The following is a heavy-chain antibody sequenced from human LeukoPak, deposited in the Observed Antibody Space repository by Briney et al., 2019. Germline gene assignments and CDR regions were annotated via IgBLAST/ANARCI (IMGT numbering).Heavy chain of an antibody. V-gene: IGHV1-2*02. CDR3: ARASWSGNLDY. J-gene: IGHJ4*02. CDR2: INPNSGGT. CDR1: GYTFTGYD. D-gene: IGHD3-3*01. Sequence: ASVKVSCKASGYTFTGYDMYWVRQAPGQGLEWVGRINPNSGGTKSAQKFQGRVTMTRDTSISTVYMELSRLRSDNSAVYYCARASWSGNLDYWGQGTLVTVSS.